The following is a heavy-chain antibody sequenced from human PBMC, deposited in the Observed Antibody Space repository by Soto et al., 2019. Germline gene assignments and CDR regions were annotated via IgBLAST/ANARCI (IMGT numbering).Heavy chain of an antibody. D-gene: IGHD3-9*01. V-gene: IGHV4-34*01. J-gene: IGHJ1*01. Sequence: PSETLSVTCAVYGGSFGGYYWSWIRQPPGKGLEWIGEINHSGSTNYNPSLKSRVTISVDTSKNQFSLKLSSVTAADTAVYYCASFAKLRYFDWLLNWGQGTLVTVSS. CDR1: GGSFGGYY. CDR3: ASFAKLRYFDWLLN. CDR2: INHSGST.